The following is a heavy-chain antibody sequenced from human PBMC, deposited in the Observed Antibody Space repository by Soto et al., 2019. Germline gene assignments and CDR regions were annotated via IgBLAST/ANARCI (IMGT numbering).Heavy chain of an antibody. V-gene: IGHV4-39*07. Sequence: PSETLSLTCTLSGGSISSSSYYWGWIRQPPGKGLEWIGYIYYTGSTNYNLSLKSRVTISVDTSKNQFSLKLSSVTAADTAVYYCAREWGRDSSGYPIFDYWGQGTLVTVSS. J-gene: IGHJ4*02. D-gene: IGHD3-22*01. CDR2: IYYTGST. CDR3: AREWGRDSSGYPIFDY. CDR1: GGSISSSSYY.